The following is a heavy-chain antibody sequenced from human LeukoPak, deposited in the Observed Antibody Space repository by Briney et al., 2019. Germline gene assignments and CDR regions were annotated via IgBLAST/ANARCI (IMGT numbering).Heavy chain of an antibody. CDR1: GGSFSGYY. J-gene: IGHJ4*02. Sequence: PSETLSLTCAVYGGSFSGYYWSWIRQPPGKGLEWIGEINHSGSTNYNPSLKSRVTMSVDTSKNQFSLKLSSVTAADTAVYYCARGNWSYGYWGQGTLVTVSS. CDR2: INHSGST. D-gene: IGHD1-7*01. V-gene: IGHV4-34*01. CDR3: ARGNWSYGY.